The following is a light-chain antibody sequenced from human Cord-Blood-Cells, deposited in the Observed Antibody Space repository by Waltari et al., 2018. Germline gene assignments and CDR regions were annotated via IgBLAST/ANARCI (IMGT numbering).Light chain of an antibody. V-gene: IGKV1-39*01. CDR3: KQRYSTPLT. CDR1: QSIRSY. CDR2: AAS. J-gene: IGKJ4*01. Sequence: DIQMTQSPSSLSASVGDRVTITCRASQSIRSYLNWYQQKPGKAPKLLIYAASSLQRGVPSRFSGSGSRTDFTLDISSLQPEDFATYYCKQRYSTPLTFGGGTKVEIK.